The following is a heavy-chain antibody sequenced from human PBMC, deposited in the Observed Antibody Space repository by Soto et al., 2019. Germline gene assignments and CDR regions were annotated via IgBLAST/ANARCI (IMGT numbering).Heavy chain of an antibody. CDR1: GFTFSRDG. CDR2: ITDNGGST. J-gene: IGHJ4*02. CDR3: AKARATTTAFDY. V-gene: IGHV3-23*01. D-gene: IGHD4-17*01. Sequence: EVQLLESGGGLVQAGGSLRLSCAASGFTFSRDGMSWVRQAPGKGLEWVSLITDNGGSTYYADSVKGRFTISRDNTKNTLFLQMNSLRAEDTAVYYCAKARATTTAFDYWGQGALVTVSS.